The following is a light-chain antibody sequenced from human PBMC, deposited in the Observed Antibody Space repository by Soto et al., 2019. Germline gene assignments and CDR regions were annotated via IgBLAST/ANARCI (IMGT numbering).Light chain of an antibody. J-gene: IGKJ1*01. V-gene: IGKV1-33*01. CDR1: QDISNC. Sequence: DIQMTQSPSSLSASVGDRVTIACQASQDISNCLHWYQQKPGKAPKLLIYDASNLETGVPSRFSGSGSATDFNFTISSLQPEDIATYYCQQYNSYSPWTFGQGTKVDIK. CDR3: QQYNSYSPWT. CDR2: DAS.